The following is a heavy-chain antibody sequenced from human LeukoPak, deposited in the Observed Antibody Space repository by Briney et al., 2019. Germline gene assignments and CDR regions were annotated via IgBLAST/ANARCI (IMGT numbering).Heavy chain of an antibody. Sequence: SETLSLTCAVYGGSFSGYYWSWIRQPPGKGLEWIGEINHSGSTNYNPSLKSRVTISVDTSKNQFSLKLSSVTAAGTAVYYCARVGVSTISFSYFDYWGQGTLVTVSS. V-gene: IGHV4-34*01. J-gene: IGHJ4*02. CDR3: ARVGVSTISFSYFDY. CDR1: GGSFSGYY. D-gene: IGHD5/OR15-5a*01. CDR2: INHSGST.